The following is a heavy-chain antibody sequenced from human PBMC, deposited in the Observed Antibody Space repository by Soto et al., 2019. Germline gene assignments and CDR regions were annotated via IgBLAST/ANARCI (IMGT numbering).Heavy chain of an antibody. V-gene: IGHV4-31*03. CDR2: IYYSGST. D-gene: IGHD3-10*01. CDR1: GGSISSGGYY. CDR3: ARAPGAWFGDHGGFDY. Sequence: TVSLTFTVCGGSISSGGYYWSGIRQHPGKGLEWIGYIYYSGSTYYNPSLKSRVTISVDTSKNQFSLKLSSVTAADTAVYYCARAPGAWFGDHGGFDYWGQGTLVTVSS. J-gene: IGHJ4*02.